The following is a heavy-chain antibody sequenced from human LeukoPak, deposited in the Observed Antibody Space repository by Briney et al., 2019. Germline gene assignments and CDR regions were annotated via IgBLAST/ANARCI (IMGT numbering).Heavy chain of an antibody. CDR3: AREYYSTSGSYYNRIDY. CDR1: GYTFTSYY. Sequence: ASVKVSCKASGYTFTSYYMHWVRQAPGQGLEWMGWIDPNSGGTNYAQKFQGRVTMTRDTSISTAYMVLNRLRSDDTALYYCAREYYSTSGSYYNRIDYWGQGTLVTVSS. V-gene: IGHV1-2*02. D-gene: IGHD3-10*01. J-gene: IGHJ4*02. CDR2: IDPNSGGT.